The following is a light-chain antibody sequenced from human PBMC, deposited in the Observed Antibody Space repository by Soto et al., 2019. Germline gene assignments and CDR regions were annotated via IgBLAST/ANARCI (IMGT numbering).Light chain of an antibody. V-gene: IGKV1-8*01. CDR2: AAS. J-gene: IGKJ4*01. CDR1: QGISSY. Sequence: AIRMTQSPSSFSASTGDRVTITCRASQGISSYLAWYQQKPGKAPKLLIYAASTLQSGVPSRFSGSGSGTDFTLTIRCLQSEDFATYYCQQYYSYPQLTFGGGNKVEIK. CDR3: QQYYSYPQLT.